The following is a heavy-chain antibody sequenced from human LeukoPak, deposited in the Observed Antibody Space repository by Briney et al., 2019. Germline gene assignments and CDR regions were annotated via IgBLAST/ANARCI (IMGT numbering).Heavy chain of an antibody. CDR3: ARDMIILQS. Sequence: PGGSLRLSCSASGFIFSNYWMTWVRQAPGKGLEWMANIKQEGSEKYYVDSVKGRFTISRDNAKKSLYLQMNSLRAEDTAVYFCARDMIILQSWGQGTLVTVSS. CDR2: IKQEGSEK. J-gene: IGHJ5*02. V-gene: IGHV3-7*04. D-gene: IGHD3-16*01. CDR1: GFIFSNYW.